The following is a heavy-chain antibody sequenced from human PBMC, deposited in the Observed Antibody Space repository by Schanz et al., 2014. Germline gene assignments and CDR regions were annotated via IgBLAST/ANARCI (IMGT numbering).Heavy chain of an antibody. Sequence: QVQLVQSGAEVKKPGASVKVSCKASGYTFTSYGISWVRQAPGQGLEWMGIINPSGGGTSYALRFQDRVTVTRDTSRSTVYMELSSLRSDDTAVYYCAREVGLYDRGWFDPWGQGTLVTVSS. CDR2: INPSGGGT. D-gene: IGHD3-22*01. CDR1: GYTFTSYG. J-gene: IGHJ5*02. V-gene: IGHV1-46*01. CDR3: AREVGLYDRGWFDP.